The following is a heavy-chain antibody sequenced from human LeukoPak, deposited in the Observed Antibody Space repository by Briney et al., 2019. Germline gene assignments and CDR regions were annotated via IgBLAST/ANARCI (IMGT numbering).Heavy chain of an antibody. J-gene: IGHJ4*02. D-gene: IGHD5-18*01. Sequence: GGSLRLSCVVSGFTFSNFFMSWVRQAPGKGLEWVSAISGGGGSTYYADSVQGRFSISRDNSNNTVYLQMSSLRAEDTAVYYCAKRGYSYASEFDYWGQGTLVAVSS. CDR1: GFTFSNFF. CDR3: AKRGYSYASEFDY. V-gene: IGHV3-23*01. CDR2: ISGGGGST.